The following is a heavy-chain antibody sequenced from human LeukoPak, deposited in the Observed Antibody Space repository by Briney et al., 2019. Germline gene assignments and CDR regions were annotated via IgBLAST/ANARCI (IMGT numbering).Heavy chain of an antibody. J-gene: IGHJ4*02. CDR2: IYSGGST. Sequence: GGSLRLSCAASGFTISSNYMSWVRQAPGKGLEWVSFIYSGGSTYCADSVKGRFTISRDNSKNTLYLQMNSLRAEDTAVYYCAREIHGGNTGVFDYWGQGTLVTVSS. V-gene: IGHV3-66*01. D-gene: IGHD4-23*01. CDR3: AREIHGGNTGVFDY. CDR1: GFTISSNY.